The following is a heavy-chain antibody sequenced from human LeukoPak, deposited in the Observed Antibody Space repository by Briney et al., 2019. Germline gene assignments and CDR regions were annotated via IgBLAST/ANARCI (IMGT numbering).Heavy chain of an antibody. Sequence: GGSLRLSCAASGFTFSSYSMNWVRQAPGKGLEWVSYISSGGGTIYYAESVKGRFTISRDNAKNSLYLQMNSLRAEDTAVYYCARVRDILTGYLTYYFDYWGQGALVTVSS. D-gene: IGHD3-9*01. J-gene: IGHJ4*02. CDR2: ISSGGGTI. CDR1: GFTFSSYS. CDR3: ARVRDILTGYLTYYFDY. V-gene: IGHV3-48*01.